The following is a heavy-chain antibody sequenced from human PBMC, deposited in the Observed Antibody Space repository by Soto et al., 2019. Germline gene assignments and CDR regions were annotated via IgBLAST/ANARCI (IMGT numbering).Heavy chain of an antibody. V-gene: IGHV4-59*01. CDR2: SHYSGST. D-gene: IGHD5-18*01. CDR3: ASGYNYGYYWFDS. J-gene: IGHJ5*01. CDR1: GGSINNYY. Sequence: PSETLSLTCTVSGGSINNYYWSWIRQPPGKGLEWIGYSHYSGSTNYNPSLKSRVTISVDTSRNQFSLRLTSVTAADTAVYYCASGYNYGYYWFDSWGQGSLVTVSS.